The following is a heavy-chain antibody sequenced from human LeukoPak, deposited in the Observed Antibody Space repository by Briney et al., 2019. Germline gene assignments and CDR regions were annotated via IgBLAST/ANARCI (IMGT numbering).Heavy chain of an antibody. CDR1: GGSISSYY. Sequence: PSETLSLTCTVSGGSISSYYWSWIRQPPGKGLEWIGYIYYSGSTNYNPSLKSRVTISVDTSKNQFSLKLSSVTAADTAVYYCARVAIFGVVSPWGQGTLVTVSS. CDR3: ARVAIFGVVSP. J-gene: IGHJ4*02. D-gene: IGHD3-3*01. V-gene: IGHV4-59*01. CDR2: IYYSGST.